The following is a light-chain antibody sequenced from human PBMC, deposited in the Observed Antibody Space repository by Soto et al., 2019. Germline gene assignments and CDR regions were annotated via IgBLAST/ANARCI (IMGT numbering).Light chain of an antibody. V-gene: IGKV1-39*01. CDR2: AAS. J-gene: IGKJ5*01. CDR1: QSISSY. CDR3: QQTYGIPLT. Sequence: QSPSSLSASVGDGVTITCRAGQSISSYLSWYQQKPGKAPEVLIYAASSLQSRIPSRFSGSGSGTDFTLTICRLQPQDFATYYCQQTYGIPLTFGQGTRLEIK.